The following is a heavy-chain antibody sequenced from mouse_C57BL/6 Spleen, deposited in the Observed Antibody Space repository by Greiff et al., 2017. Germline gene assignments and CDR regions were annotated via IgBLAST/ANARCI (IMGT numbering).Heavy chain of an antibody. CDR1: GYTFTSYW. D-gene: IGHD1-1*01. CDR3: ARANYYSSSGAMDY. CDR2: IDPSDSET. Sequence: QVQLQQSGAELVRPGSSVKLSCKASGYTFTSYWMHWVKQRPIQGLEWIGNIDPSDSETHYNQKFKDKATLTVDKSSSTAYMQLSSLTSEDSAVYYCARANYYSSSGAMDYWGQGTSVTVSS. V-gene: IGHV1-52*01. J-gene: IGHJ4*01.